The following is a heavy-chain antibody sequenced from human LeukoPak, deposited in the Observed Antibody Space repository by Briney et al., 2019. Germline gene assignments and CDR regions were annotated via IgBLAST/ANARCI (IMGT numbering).Heavy chain of an antibody. J-gene: IGHJ6*02. D-gene: IGHD3-22*01. Sequence: SETLSLTCTVSGGSISSSSYYWGWIRQPPGKGLEWIGSIYYSGSTYYNPSLKSRVTISVDTSKDQFSLKLSSVTAADTAVYYCARDTGYYDSSGYYNYYGMDVWGQGTTVTVSS. CDR2: IYYSGST. CDR3: ARDTGYYDSSGYYNYYGMDV. V-gene: IGHV4-39*07. CDR1: GGSISSSSYY.